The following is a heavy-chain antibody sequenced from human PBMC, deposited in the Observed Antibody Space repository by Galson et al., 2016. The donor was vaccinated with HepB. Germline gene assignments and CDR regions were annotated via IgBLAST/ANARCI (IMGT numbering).Heavy chain of an antibody. Sequence: SLRLSCAASGFTFSYHWMSWVRQAPGKGLERVADINQDGSERYYMDSVKGRFTISRDNAKNSLYLQMNSLGAEDTAVYYCARDLREALAGTGYYYYGLDVWGQGTTVTVSS. V-gene: IGHV3-7*01. J-gene: IGHJ6*02. CDR1: GFTFSYHW. CDR3: ARDLREALAGTGYYYYGLDV. D-gene: IGHD6-19*01. CDR2: INQDGSER.